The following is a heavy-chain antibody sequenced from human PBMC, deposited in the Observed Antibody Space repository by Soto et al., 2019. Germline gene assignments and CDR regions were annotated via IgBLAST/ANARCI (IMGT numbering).Heavy chain of an antibody. V-gene: IGHV4-31*03. CDR1: GGSISSGGYY. CDR3: AAHTPDGYYFDY. CDR2: IYYSGST. J-gene: IGHJ4*02. Sequence: SETLSLTCTVSGGSISSGGYYWSWIRQHPGKGLEWIGYIYYSGSTYYNPSLKSRVTISVDTSKNQFSLKLSSVTAADTAVYYCAAHTPDGYYFDYWGQGTLVTVSS.